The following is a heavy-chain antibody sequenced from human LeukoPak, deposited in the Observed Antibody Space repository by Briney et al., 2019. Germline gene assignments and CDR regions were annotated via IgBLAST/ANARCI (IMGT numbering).Heavy chain of an antibody. CDR1: GSTVSNNY. J-gene: IGHJ3*02. CDR3: VRKNRDFNAAFDI. Sequence: GGSLRLPCAASGSTVSNNYISWVRQAPGKGLEWVSITYSDSSTNYADSVKGRFTISRDTSQNTLSLQMNSLRAEDTAVYYCVRKNRDFNAAFDIWGQGTVVTVSS. D-gene: IGHD2-21*02. V-gene: IGHV3-53*01. CDR2: TYSDSST.